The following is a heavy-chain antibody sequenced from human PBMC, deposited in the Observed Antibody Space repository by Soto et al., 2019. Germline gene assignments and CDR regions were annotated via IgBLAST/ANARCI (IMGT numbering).Heavy chain of an antibody. Sequence: SETLSLTCAVYGGSFSGYYWSWIRQPPGKGLEWIGEINHSGSTNYNPSLKSRVTISVDTSKNQFSLKLSSVTAADTAVYYCARGPVLRFLEWYWYFDLWGRGTLVTVSS. CDR2: INHSGST. CDR1: GGSFSGYY. J-gene: IGHJ2*01. D-gene: IGHD3-3*01. CDR3: ARGPVLRFLEWYWYFDL. V-gene: IGHV4-34*01.